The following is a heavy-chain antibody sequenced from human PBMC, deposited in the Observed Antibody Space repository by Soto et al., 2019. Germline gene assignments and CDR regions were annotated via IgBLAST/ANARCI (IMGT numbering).Heavy chain of an antibody. Sequence: ASVKVSCKASGCTFSSYAISWVRQAPGQGLEWMGGIIPIFGTANYAQKFQGRVTITADDSTSTAYMELSSLRSEDTAVYYCARPQQPHYYYYGMDVWGQGTTVSVSS. D-gene: IGHD6-13*01. CDR3: ARPQQPHYYYYGMDV. J-gene: IGHJ6*02. V-gene: IGHV1-69*13. CDR1: GCTFSSYA. CDR2: IIPIFGTA.